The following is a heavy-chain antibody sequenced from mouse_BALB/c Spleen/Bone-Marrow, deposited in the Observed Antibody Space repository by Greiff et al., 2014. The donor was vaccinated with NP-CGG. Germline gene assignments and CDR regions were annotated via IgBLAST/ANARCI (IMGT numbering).Heavy chain of an antibody. V-gene: IGHV1-14*01. CDR3: ARRGYDEGHYAMDY. Sequence: VHVKQSGPELVKPGASVKMSCKASGYTFTSYVMHWVKQKPGQGLEWIGYINPYNDGTKYNEKFKGKATLTSDKSSSTAYMELSSLTSEDSAVYYCARRGYDEGHYAMDYWGQGTSVTVSS. D-gene: IGHD2-14*01. J-gene: IGHJ4*01. CDR2: INPYNDGT. CDR1: GYTFTSYV.